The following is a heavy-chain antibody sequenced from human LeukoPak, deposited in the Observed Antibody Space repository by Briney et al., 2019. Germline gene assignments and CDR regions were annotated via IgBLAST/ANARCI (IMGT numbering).Heavy chain of an antibody. CDR2: ISAYNGNT. J-gene: IGHJ4*02. V-gene: IGHV1-18*04. Sequence: ASVKVSCKASGYTFTGYYMHWVRQAPGQGLEWMGWISAYNGNTNYAQKLQGRVTMTTDTSTSTAYMELRSLRSDDTAVYYCARQKGGWFGESDWVELPFDYWGQGTLVTVSS. CDR3: ARQKGGWFGESDWVELPFDY. D-gene: IGHD3-10*01. CDR1: GYTFTGYY.